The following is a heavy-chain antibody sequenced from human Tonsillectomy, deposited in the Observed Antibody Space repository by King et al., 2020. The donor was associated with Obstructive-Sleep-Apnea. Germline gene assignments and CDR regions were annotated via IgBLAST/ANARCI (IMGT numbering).Heavy chain of an antibody. V-gene: IGHV3-48*04. CDR1: GFTFSAYS. CDR3: VRDRSWAFDI. J-gene: IGHJ3*02. Sequence: VQLVESGGDLVQPGGSLRLSCTASGFTFSAYSMNWVRQAPGKGLEWISYISNCQISYADSVKGRFTISRDNAKNSIYLQMNSLRVEDTAVFYCVRDRSWAFDIWGQGTMVTVSS. CDR2: ISNCQI.